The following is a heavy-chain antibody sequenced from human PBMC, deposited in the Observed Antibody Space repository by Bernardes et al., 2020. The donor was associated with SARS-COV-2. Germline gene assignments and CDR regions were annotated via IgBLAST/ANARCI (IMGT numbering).Heavy chain of an antibody. V-gene: IGHV3-74*01. CDR2: ISGDGSST. D-gene: IGHD6-25*01. CDR3: TRGGRMDV. J-gene: IGHJ6*02. CDR1: GFTFSTSW. Sequence: GGSLRFSCAASGFTFSTSWMHWFRQVPGKGLVCLSRISGDGSSTSHADSLRGRFTISRDNAKNTLYLQMNSLRDEDTAVYYCTRGGRMDVGGQGTTVIVSS.